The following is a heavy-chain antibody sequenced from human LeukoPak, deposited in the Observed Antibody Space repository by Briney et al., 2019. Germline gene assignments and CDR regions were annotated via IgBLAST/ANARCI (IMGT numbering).Heavy chain of an antibody. Sequence: SETLSLTCSVSGGSLTGYYWNCIRQPPGKGLEWIGFIYYTGSSNYNPSLKNRVTISVDMSKNQFSLMLSSVTAADTAVYYCARASEMTTNHLWGQGTLVTVSS. J-gene: IGHJ4*02. CDR2: IYYTGSS. CDR3: ARASEMTTNHL. V-gene: IGHV4-59*01. CDR1: GGSLTGYY. D-gene: IGHD5-24*01.